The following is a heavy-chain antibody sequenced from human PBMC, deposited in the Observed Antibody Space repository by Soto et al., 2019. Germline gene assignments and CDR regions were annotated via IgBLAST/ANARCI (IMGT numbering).Heavy chain of an antibody. CDR3: ARNSYGYLYYYGMDV. D-gene: IGHD5-18*01. Sequence: SETLSLTCAVYGGSFSGYYWSWIRQPPGKGLEWIGEINHSGSTNYNPSLKSRVTISVDTSKNQFSLKLSSVTAADTAVYYCARNSYGYLYYYGMDVWGQGTTVTVSS. V-gene: IGHV4-34*01. CDR1: GGSFSGYY. J-gene: IGHJ6*02. CDR2: INHSGST.